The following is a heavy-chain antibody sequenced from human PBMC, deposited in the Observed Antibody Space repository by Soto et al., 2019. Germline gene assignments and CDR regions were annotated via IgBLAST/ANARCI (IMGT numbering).Heavy chain of an antibody. CDR1: GCSFSGYA. CDR3: AFSMFTYDYVTRLDTTRPPICSGVSR. Sequence: SVKRSCTASGCSFSGYAMRWVRQAPGQGLEWMGMINPSVGTANYAQKFQGRVTITTDDSTSTVYMELSSLRSEDTAVYYCAFSMFTYDYVTRLDTTRPPICSGVSRWGQ. J-gene: IGHJ3*01. D-gene: IGHD3-10*02. CDR2: INPSVGTA. V-gene: IGHV1-69*05.